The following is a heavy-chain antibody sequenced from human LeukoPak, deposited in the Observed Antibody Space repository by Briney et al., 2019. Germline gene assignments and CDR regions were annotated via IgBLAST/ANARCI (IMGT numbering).Heavy chain of an antibody. CDR2: ISYDENNK. V-gene: IGHV3-30*18. J-gene: IGHJ3*02. CDR3: AKDLLTGNDAFDI. CDR1: GFTFSSYG. D-gene: IGHD7-27*01. Sequence: GGSLKLSCAASGFTFSSYGMHWVRQAPGKGLEGVAGISYDENNKYYAASVKGRFTISRDNSKNALYLQMNSLRAEDTAVYYCAKDLLTGNDAFDIWGQGTMVTVSS.